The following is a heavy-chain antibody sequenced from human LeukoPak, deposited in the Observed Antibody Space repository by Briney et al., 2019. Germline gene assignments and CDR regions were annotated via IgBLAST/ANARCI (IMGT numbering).Heavy chain of an antibody. Sequence: PAGSLRFSCAASGFTFSTYGMHWVRQAPGHGLKGVAFIWHDATKKYYADPVQGRFTISRDNSKNTLYLEMNSLSGEDTALYYCAKDHVTWGNRYFDHWGQGTLGTVSS. CDR3: AKDHVTWGNRYFDH. V-gene: IGHV3-30*02. CDR1: GFTFSTYG. J-gene: IGHJ4*02. D-gene: IGHD3-16*01. CDR2: IWHDATKK.